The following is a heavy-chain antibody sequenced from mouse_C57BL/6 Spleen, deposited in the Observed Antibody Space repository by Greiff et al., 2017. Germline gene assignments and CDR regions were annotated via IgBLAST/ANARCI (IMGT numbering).Heavy chain of an antibody. CDR1: GYTFTSYW. J-gene: IGHJ3*01. CDR3: ARRGAAQAFAY. D-gene: IGHD3-2*02. Sequence: QVQLQQPGAELVKPGASVKLSCKASGYTFTSYWMHWVKQRPGQGLEWIGMIHPNSGSTNYNEKFKSKATLTVDKSSSTAYMQLSSLTSEDSAVYFCARRGAAQAFAYWGQGTLVTVSA. CDR2: IHPNSGST. V-gene: IGHV1-64*01.